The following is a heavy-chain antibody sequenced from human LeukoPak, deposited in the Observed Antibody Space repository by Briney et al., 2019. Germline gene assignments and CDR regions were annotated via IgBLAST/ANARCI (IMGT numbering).Heavy chain of an antibody. J-gene: IGHJ4*02. V-gene: IGHV1-69*04. CDR3: AYGTLVRDFDY. CDR1: GGTFSSYA. CDR2: IIPILGIA. Sequence: SVKVSCEASGGTFSSYAISWVRQAPGQGLEWMGRIIPILGIANYAQKFQGRVTITADKSTSTAYMELSSLRSEDTAVYYCAYGTLVRDFDYWGQGTLVTVSS. D-gene: IGHD4-17*01.